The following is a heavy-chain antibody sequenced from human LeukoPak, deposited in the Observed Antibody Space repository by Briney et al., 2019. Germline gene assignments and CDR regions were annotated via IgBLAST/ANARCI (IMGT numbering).Heavy chain of an antibody. V-gene: IGHV1-2*02. CDR1: GYTFTGYY. J-gene: IGHJ4*02. CDR3: ARVGAAAGPSFDY. D-gene: IGHD6-13*01. CDR2: INPNSGGT. Sequence: ASVKVSCKASGYTFTGYYMHWVRQAPGQGLEWMGWINPNSGGTNYAQKFQGRVTMTRDTSISTAYMELSRLRSDDTAVYYCARVGAAAGPSFDYWGQGTLVTVSS.